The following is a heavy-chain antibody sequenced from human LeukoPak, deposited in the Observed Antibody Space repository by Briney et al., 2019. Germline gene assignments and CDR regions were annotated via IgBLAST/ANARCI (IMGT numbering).Heavy chain of an antibody. CDR3: ASDEGNYFDY. V-gene: IGHV3-21*01. Sequence: GGSLRLSCAASGFTFSSYIMNWVRQAPGKGLEWVASISRNSTYIHYADSVKGRFTISRDNARNSLFLQRNSLRAEDTAIYYCASDEGNYFDYWGQGTLVSVSS. CDR2: ISRNSTYI. J-gene: IGHJ4*02. CDR1: GFTFSSYI.